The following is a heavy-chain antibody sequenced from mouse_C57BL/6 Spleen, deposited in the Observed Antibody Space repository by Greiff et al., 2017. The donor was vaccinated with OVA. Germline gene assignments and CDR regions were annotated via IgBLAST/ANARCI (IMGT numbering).Heavy chain of an antibody. D-gene: IGHD1-1*01. Sequence: EVKLMESGPGLVKPSQSLSLTCSVTGYSITSGYYWNWIRQFPGNKLEWMGYISYDGSNNYNPSLKNRISITRDTSKNQFFLKLNSVTTEDTATYYCARDGITTGVASDYARDYWGQGTSVTVSS. CDR1: GYSITSGYY. CDR2: ISYDGSN. V-gene: IGHV3-6*01. J-gene: IGHJ4*01. CDR3: ARDGITTGVASDYARDY.